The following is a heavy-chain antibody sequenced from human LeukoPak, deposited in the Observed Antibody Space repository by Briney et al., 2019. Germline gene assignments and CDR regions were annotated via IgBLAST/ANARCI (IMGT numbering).Heavy chain of an antibody. CDR2: IYYSGST. D-gene: IGHD3-22*01. J-gene: IGHJ3*02. CDR3: ARVDYDSSGYYYEDGAFDI. CDR1: GGSISSYY. Sequence: PSETLSLTCTVSGGSISSYYWSWIRQPPGKGLEWVGYIYYSGSTNYNPSLKSRVTISVDTSQNQFSLKLSSVTAADTAVYYCARVDYDSSGYYYEDGAFDIWGQGTMVTVSS. V-gene: IGHV4-59*01.